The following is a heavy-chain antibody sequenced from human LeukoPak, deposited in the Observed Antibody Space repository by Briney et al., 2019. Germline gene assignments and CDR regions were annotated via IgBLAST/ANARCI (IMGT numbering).Heavy chain of an antibody. V-gene: IGHV1-18*01. J-gene: IGHJ3*02. CDR3: ARDQNGGSYYVPGAFDI. D-gene: IGHD1-26*01. CDR1: GYTFTSYG. CDR2: ISAYNGNT. Sequence: GASVKVSCKASGYTFTSYGISWVRQAPGQGLDWMGWISAYNGNTNYAQKLQGRVNMTTDTSTSTAYMELRSLRSDDTAVYYCARDQNGGSYYVPGAFDIWGQGTMVTVSS.